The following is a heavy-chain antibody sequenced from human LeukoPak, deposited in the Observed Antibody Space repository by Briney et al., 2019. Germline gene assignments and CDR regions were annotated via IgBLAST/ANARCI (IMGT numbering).Heavy chain of an antibody. V-gene: IGHV3-48*04. CDR3: AKSVVRGVIWGFDY. Sequence: PGGSLRLSCAASGFTFSSYSMNWVRQAPGKGLEWVSYISSSSSTIYYADSVKGRFTISRDNAKNSLYLQMNSLRAEDTAVYYCAKSVVRGVIWGFDYWGQGALVTVSS. CDR1: GFTFSSYS. CDR2: ISSSSSTI. D-gene: IGHD3-10*01. J-gene: IGHJ4*02.